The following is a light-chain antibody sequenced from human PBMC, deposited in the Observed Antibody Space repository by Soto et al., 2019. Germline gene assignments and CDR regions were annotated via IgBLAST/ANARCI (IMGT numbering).Light chain of an antibody. Sequence: IVLTQSPGTLSLSPGERATLSCRASQSVSNSYLAWYQQRPGQAPRLLIYGASIRAPGIPDRFSASGSGTDVSLTISRLEPEDFAVYYCQLYGASPPYPFGPGTKLEVK. CDR3: QLYGASPPYP. CDR2: GAS. J-gene: IGKJ2*01. V-gene: IGKV3-20*01. CDR1: QSVSNSY.